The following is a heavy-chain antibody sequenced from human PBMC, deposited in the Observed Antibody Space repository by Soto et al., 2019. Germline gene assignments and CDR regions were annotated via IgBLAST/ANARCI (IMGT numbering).Heavy chain of an antibody. CDR2: INPSGGST. D-gene: IGHD1-26*01. CDR1: ADTFTSYY. Sequence: ASVKVSCKAPADTFTSYYIHWVRQAPGHGLEWMGIINPSGGSTSYAQKFQGRVTMTRDTSTSTVYMELSSLRSEDTAVYYCAREWEGAYYFDYWGQGTLVTVSS. J-gene: IGHJ4*02. V-gene: IGHV1-46*01. CDR3: AREWEGAYYFDY.